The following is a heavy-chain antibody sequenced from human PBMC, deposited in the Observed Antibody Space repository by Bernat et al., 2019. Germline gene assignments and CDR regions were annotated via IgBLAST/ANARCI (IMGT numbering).Heavy chain of an antibody. CDR1: GYSFTSYW. D-gene: IGHD2-2*01. CDR3: ARRGYCSSTSCYAFDY. J-gene: IGHJ4*02. V-gene: IGHV5-51*01. CDR2: IYPGDSDT. Sequence: EVQLVQSGAEVKKPGESLKISCKGSGYSFTSYWIGWVRQMPGKGLEWMGIIYPGDSDTRYSPSFQGQGTISADKSISTAYLQWSSLKASDTAMYYCARRGYCSSTSCYAFDYWGQGTLVSVSS.